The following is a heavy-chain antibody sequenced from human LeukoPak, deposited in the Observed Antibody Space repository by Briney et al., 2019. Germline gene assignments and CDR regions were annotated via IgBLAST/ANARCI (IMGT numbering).Heavy chain of an antibody. V-gene: IGHV4-34*01. J-gene: IGHJ4*02. D-gene: IGHD3-10*01. CDR1: GGSFSGYY. Sequence: PSETLSLTCAVYGGSFSGYYWSWIRQPPGKGLEWIGEINPSGSTNYNPSLKSRVTISVDTSKNQFSLKLSSVTAADTAVYYCARHAPAGYYGSGTSFDYWGQGTLVTVSS. CDR2: INPSGST. CDR3: ARHAPAGYYGSGTSFDY.